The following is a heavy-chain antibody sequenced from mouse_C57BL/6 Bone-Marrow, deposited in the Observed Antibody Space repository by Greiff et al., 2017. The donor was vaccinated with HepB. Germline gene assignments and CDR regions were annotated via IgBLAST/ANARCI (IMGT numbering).Heavy chain of an antibody. CDR2: IYPGSGNT. D-gene: IGHD2-1*01. V-gene: IGHV1-76*01. CDR1: GYTFTHYY. CDR3: ARRLLDYAMDY. Sequence: QVQLQQSGAELVRPGASVKLSCKASGYTFTHYYINWVKQRPGQGLEWIARIYPGSGNTYYNEKFKGKATLTAEKSSSTAYMQLSSLTSEDSAVYFCARRLLDYAMDYWGQGTSVTVSS. J-gene: IGHJ4*01.